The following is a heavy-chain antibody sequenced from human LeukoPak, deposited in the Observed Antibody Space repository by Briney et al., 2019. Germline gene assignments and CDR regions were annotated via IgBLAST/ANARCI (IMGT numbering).Heavy chain of an antibody. CDR2: ICSYNGNT. Sequence: ASVKVSCKASGYTFTIYGISWVRQAPGQGLGWVWVICSYNGNTIYEEKFQGRVTMTTDTSTNTAYMELRSLRTGDTAVYNCARDLNTVTYLYGMDVWGKGTTVTVSS. CDR3: ARDLNTVTYLYGMDV. D-gene: IGHD4-17*01. J-gene: IGHJ6*04. V-gene: IGHV1-18*04. CDR1: GYTFTIYG.